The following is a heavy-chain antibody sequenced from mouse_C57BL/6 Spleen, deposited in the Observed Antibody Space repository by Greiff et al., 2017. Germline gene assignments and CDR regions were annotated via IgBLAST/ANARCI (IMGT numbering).Heavy chain of an antibody. CDR1: GYTFTSYW. V-gene: IGHV1-5*01. J-gene: IGHJ2*01. CDR2: IYPGNSDT. Sequence: EVKLEQSGTVLVRPGASVKMSCKTSGYTFTSYWMHWVKQRPGQGLEWIGAIYPGNSDTSYNQKFKGKAKLTAVTSASTAYMELSSLTNEDSAVYYCTVITTVVAPNYWGQGTTLTVSS. CDR3: TVITTVVAPNY. D-gene: IGHD1-1*01.